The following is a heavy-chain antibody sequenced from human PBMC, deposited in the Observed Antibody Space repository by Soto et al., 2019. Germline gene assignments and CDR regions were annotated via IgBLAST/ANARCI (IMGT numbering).Heavy chain of an antibody. CDR1: GFSFSGYG. J-gene: IGHJ5*02. CDR3: TKAGGTWPWWFDA. V-gene: IGHV3-23*01. CDR2: ISGGGGAT. Sequence: GGSLRLSCAASGFSFSGYGLSWVRQAPGKGPDWVSGISGGGGATYYADSVKGRFTISRDNSKNTLYLQMNSLRAEDTALYYCTKAGGTWPWWFDAWGQGSLVTVSS.